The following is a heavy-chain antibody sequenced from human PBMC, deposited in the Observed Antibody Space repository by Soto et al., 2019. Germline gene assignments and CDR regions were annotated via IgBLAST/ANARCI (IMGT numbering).Heavy chain of an antibody. V-gene: IGHV3-23*01. D-gene: IGHD3-16*02. CDR1: VFTFSSFA. J-gene: IGHJ4*02. Sequence: SLRLSCVASVFTFSSFAMTWFRQAPGKGLEWVSTLSGSGGDTYYADSVNGRFTISRDKSKNTLYLQMDRLRVEDTAVYYCAKRGGYDYVWKSYRPDYWGQGTLVTVSS. CDR2: LSGSGGDT. CDR3: AKRGGYDYVWKSYRPDY.